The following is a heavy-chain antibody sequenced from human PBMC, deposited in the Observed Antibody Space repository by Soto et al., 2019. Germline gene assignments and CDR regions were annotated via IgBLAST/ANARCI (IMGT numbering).Heavy chain of an antibody. D-gene: IGHD2-21*02. J-gene: IGHJ4*02. Sequence: EVQLVESGGALVQPGGSLRLSCAVSGFSVSGTFMNWVRQATGKGLEWVAVIHSGGNTFYGDSVKGRFTISRDNSKNMVYLQMTGLRGDDTAVYFCAGALVTTPPRTFDYWGQGTLVTVSS. CDR1: GFSVSGTF. CDR2: IHSGGNT. CDR3: AGALVTTPPRTFDY. V-gene: IGHV3-66*01.